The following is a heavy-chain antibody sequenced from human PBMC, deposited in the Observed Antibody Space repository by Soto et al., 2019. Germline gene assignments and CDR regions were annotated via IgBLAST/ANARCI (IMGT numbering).Heavy chain of an antibody. D-gene: IGHD7-27*01. CDR1: GDSMTRSVW. Sequence: SSETLSLTCAVSGDSMTRSVWWTWVRQPPGKGLEWIGEVFHTGDTNYNPSLKSRVTVSVDKSTNEFSLKVTSVTAADSAIYYCARKAWVRFDYWGQGALVTVSS. V-gene: IGHV4-4*02. CDR3: ARKAWVRFDY. CDR2: VFHTGDT. J-gene: IGHJ4*02.